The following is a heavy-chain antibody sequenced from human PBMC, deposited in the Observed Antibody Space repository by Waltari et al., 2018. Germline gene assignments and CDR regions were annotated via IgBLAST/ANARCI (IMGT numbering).Heavy chain of an antibody. CDR2: ISYDGSNK. CDR3: ANPYVGYCSSTSCPYMNV. CDR1: GFTFSSYG. D-gene: IGHD2-2*01. V-gene: IGHV3-30*18. Sequence: QVQLVESGGGVVQPGRSLRLSCAASGFTFSSYGMHWVRQAPGKGLEWVAVISYDGSNKYYADSVKGRFTISRDNSKNTLYLQMNSLRAEDTAVYYCANPYVGYCSSTSCPYMNVWGKGTTVTVSS. J-gene: IGHJ6*04.